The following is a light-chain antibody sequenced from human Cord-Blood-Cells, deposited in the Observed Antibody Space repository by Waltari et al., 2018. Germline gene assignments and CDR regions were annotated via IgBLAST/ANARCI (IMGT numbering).Light chain of an antibody. Sequence: QSALTQPASVSGSPGQSITISCTGTSSDVGSYNLVSWYQQHPGKAPKLMIYEGSKRPSGVSNRCSGSKSRNTASLTISGLQAEDEADYYCCSYAGSSTLVFGGGTKLTVL. V-gene: IGLV2-23*01. CDR2: EGS. CDR1: SSDVGSYNL. CDR3: CSYAGSSTLV. J-gene: IGLJ2*01.